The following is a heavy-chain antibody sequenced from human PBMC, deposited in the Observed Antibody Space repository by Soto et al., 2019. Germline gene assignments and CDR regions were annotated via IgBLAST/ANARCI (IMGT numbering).Heavy chain of an antibody. CDR1: GGSISSYY. Sequence: NPSETLSLTCTVSGGSISSYYWSWIRQPPGKGLEWIGYIYYSGSTNYNPSLKSRVTISVDTSKNQFSLKLSSVTAADTAVYYCARGAFSGWLDYWGQGTLVTVSS. D-gene: IGHD6-19*01. V-gene: IGHV4-59*01. J-gene: IGHJ4*02. CDR2: IYYSGST. CDR3: ARGAFSGWLDY.